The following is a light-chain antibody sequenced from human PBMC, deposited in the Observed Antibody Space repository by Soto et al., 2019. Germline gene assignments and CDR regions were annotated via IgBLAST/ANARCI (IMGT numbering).Light chain of an antibody. CDR2: ADN. Sequence: QSVLTQTPSVSGAPGQKITMSCTGSSSNIGAGYDVHWYQQLPGAAPRLLIYADNNRPSGVPDRFSASNSGTSASLAITGLQGEDEAVYYCQSYDTSLSGVSFGAGTKLTVL. CDR1: SSNIGAGYD. V-gene: IGLV1-40*01. CDR3: QSYDTSLSGVS. J-gene: IGLJ2*01.